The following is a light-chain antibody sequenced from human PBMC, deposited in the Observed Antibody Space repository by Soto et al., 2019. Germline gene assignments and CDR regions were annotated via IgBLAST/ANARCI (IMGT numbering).Light chain of an antibody. J-gene: IGLJ2*01. CDR1: SSDVGAYNY. CDR3: TSWTTSTTMK. CDR2: DVN. Sequence: QSVLTQPASVSGSPGQLITISCTGTSSDVGAYNYVSWYQQHPGKAPKLMIYDVNIRPSGVSNRFSGSKSGNTASLTISGLQAEDEADYYCTSWTTSTTMKFGGGT. V-gene: IGLV2-14*01.